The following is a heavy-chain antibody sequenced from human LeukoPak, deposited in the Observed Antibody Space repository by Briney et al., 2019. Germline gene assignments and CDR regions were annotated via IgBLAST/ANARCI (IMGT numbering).Heavy chain of an antibody. D-gene: IGHD6-19*01. Sequence: PSETLSLTCTVSGGSISSYYWSWIRQPPGKGLEWIGYIYYSTSTNYNPSLRSRVTISVDTSKNQFSLKLSSVTAADTAVYYCARDHPPGWWYFDLWGRGTLVTVSS. J-gene: IGHJ2*01. V-gene: IGHV4-59*01. CDR1: GGSISSYY. CDR3: ARDHPPGWWYFDL. CDR2: IYYSTST.